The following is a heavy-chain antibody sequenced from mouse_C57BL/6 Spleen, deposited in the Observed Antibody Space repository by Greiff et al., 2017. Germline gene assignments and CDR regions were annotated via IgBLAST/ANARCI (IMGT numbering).Heavy chain of an antibody. CDR1: GYSITSGYY. CDR2: ISYDGSN. V-gene: IGHV3-6*01. D-gene: IGHD1-1*01. Sequence: ESGPGLVKPSQSLSLTCSVTGYSITSGYYWNWIRQFPGNKLEWMSYISYDGSNNYNPSLKNRISITRDTSKNQFFLKLNSVTTEDTATYYCARVGTVVAPFDYWGQGTTLTVSS. CDR3: ARVGTVVAPFDY. J-gene: IGHJ2*01.